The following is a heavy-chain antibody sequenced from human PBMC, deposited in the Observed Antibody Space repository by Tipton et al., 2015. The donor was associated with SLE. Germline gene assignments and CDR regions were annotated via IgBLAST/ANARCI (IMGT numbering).Heavy chain of an antibody. D-gene: IGHD2-15*01. J-gene: IGHJ3*01. CDR3: ARGHCSGAFCYQGDAFDV. Sequence: SLRLSCATSGFSFRSYWMTWVRQAPGEGLEWVASIKEDGSEKYYVDSVKGRFTISRDNAKSSLYLQISSLRAEDTAVYYCARGHCSGAFCYQGDAFDVWGQGTLVSVSS. CDR2: IKEDGSEK. V-gene: IGHV3-7*01. CDR1: GFSFRSYW.